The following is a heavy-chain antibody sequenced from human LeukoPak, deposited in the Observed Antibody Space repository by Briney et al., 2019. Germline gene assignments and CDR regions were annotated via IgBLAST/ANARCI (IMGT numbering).Heavy chain of an antibody. CDR1: GFTFSSYE. CDR3: ARENWYGEVIVLFDY. CDR2: ISSSGSTT. J-gene: IGHJ4*02. V-gene: IGHV3-48*03. Sequence: GGSLRLSCAASGFTFSSYEMNWVRQAPGKGLEWVSYISSSGSTTYYADSVKGRFTISRDNAKNSLYLQINSLRAEDTAVYYCARENWYGEVIVLFDYWGQGNLVTVSS. D-gene: IGHD3-16*02.